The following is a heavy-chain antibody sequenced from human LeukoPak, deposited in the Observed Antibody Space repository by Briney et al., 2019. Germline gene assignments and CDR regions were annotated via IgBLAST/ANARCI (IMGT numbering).Heavy chain of an antibody. CDR1: GFTFSSYW. D-gene: IGHD3-9*01. Sequence: GGSLRLSCVASGFTFSSYWMHWVRQDPRKGLVWVSRINGDGSNINYADSVRGRFTISRGNAKNTLYLQMNILRVEDTAVYYCARDLMDYDVSTGLHHYYMDVWGQGTTVTVSS. CDR2: INGDGSNI. J-gene: IGHJ6*02. V-gene: IGHV3-74*01. CDR3: ARDLMDYDVSTGLHHYYMDV.